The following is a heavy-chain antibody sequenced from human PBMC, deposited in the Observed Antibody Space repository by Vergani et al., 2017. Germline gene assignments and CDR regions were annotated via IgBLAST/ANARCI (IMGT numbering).Heavy chain of an antibody. J-gene: IGHJ6*04. CDR1: GYRFTNYC. Sequence: EVQLVQSGAEVKKPGESLKISCKGSGYRFTNYCIGWVRQMPGKGLEWMGIIYPGDSDTRYSPSFQGQVTISVDKCISTAYLQWSSLKASDTAMYYCARHFDGSVTIGGYKYYYYAMDVWSEGTTVTVSS. D-gene: IGHD3-10*01. CDR2: IYPGDSDT. V-gene: IGHV5-51*01. CDR3: ARHFDGSVTIGGYKYYYYAMDV.